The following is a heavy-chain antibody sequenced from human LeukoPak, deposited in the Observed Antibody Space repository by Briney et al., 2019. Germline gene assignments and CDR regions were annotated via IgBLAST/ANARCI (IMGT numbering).Heavy chain of an antibody. V-gene: IGHV3-33*08. CDR3: ATDISTHYFGS. CDR1: GFTFRRYG. J-gene: IGHJ4*02. CDR2: IWYDASNK. D-gene: IGHD3-9*01. Sequence: PGGSLRLSCAASGFTFRRYGMHWVRQAPGKGLEWVTFIWYDASNKYYAESVKGRFTISRDNSRNTVFLQMNSLRAEDTAIYYCATDISTHYFGSWGQGTLVTVSS.